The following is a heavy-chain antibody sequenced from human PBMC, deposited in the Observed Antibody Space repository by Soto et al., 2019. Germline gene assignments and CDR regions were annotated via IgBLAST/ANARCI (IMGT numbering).Heavy chain of an antibody. J-gene: IGHJ4*02. CDR2: ISSTTNYI. Sequence: GSLRLSCAASGFTFTRYSMNRVRQAPGKGPEWVSSISSTTNYIYYGDSMKGRFTISRDNAKNSLYLEMNSLRAEDTAVYYCARESEDLTSNFDYWGQGTLVTVSS. CDR1: GFTFTRYS. CDR3: ARESEDLTSNFDY. V-gene: IGHV3-21*06.